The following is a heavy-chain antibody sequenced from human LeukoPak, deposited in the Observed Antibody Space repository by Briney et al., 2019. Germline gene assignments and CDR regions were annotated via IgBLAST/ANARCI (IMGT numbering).Heavy chain of an antibody. CDR3: ARRGFSDSRGYYPDFDS. Sequence: PGGSLRLSCAASGFTFSNAWMNWVRQAPGKGLEWVGRARNKANSHTTVYAASVKDGFIIARDDSKSSLFLQMNSLKTEDTAVYFCARRGFSDSRGYYPDFDSWGRGTLVTVSS. CDR1: GFTFSNAW. CDR2: ARNKANSHTT. V-gene: IGHV3-72*01. D-gene: IGHD3-22*01. J-gene: IGHJ4*02.